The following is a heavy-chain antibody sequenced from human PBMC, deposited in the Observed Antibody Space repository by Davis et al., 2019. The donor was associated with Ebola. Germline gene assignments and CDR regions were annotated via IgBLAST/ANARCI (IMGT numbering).Heavy chain of an antibody. CDR3: ARGGFYGSGYVDWFDP. D-gene: IGHD3-10*01. J-gene: IGHJ5*02. CDR1: GFIFSTYA. Sequence: GESLKISCAASGFIFSTYAMHWVRQAPGKGLEWVAVISYDGSNKYYADSVNGRFTISRDKSKNTLYLQMNSLRLEDTAVYYCARGGFYGSGYVDWFDPWGQGTLVTVSS. V-gene: IGHV3-30-3*01. CDR2: ISYDGSNK.